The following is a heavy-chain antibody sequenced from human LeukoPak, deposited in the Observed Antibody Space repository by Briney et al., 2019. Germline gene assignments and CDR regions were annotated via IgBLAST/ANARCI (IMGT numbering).Heavy chain of an antibody. CDR3: ARGVVPAARGAFDI. CDR1: GFTFSDYY. D-gene: IGHD2-2*01. V-gene: IGHV3-11*01. J-gene: IGHJ3*02. CDR2: ISSSGSTI. Sequence: GGSLRLSCAASGFTFSDYYMSWIRQAPGKGLEWVSYISSSGSTIYYADSVKGRFTISRDNAKNSLYLQMNSLRAEDTALYYCARGVVPAARGAFDIWGQGTMVTVSS.